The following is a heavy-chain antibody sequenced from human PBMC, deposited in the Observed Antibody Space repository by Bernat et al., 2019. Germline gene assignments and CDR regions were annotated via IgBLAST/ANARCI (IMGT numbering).Heavy chain of an antibody. D-gene: IGHD5-12*01. CDR3: ASIEVATNSYYDYCMDV. CDR2: SSPIFGTA. V-gene: IGHV1-69*06. Sequence: QVQLVQSGAEVKKPGSSVKVSCKASGGTFSSYAISWVRQAPGQGLEWMGGSSPIFGTANYAQKFQGRVTITADKSTGTAYMGLSSLRSEDTAVYYWASIEVATNSYYDYCMDVWGEGTTVTVSS. CDR1: GGTFSSYA. J-gene: IGHJ6*03.